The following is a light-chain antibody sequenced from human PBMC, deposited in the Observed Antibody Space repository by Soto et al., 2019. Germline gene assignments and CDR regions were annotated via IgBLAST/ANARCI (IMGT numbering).Light chain of an antibody. J-gene: IGKJ4*01. CDR3: EYYGNSIT. V-gene: IGKV3-20*01. CDR1: QSISNNH. Sequence: EIVLTQSPGTLSLSPGERVTLSCRASQSISNNHLAWYQQKPGQAPRLLIHGTSNRATGIPDRLSGSGSGTDFTLTFSRLEPEDFAVYYCEYYGNSITFGGGTKVDIK. CDR2: GTS.